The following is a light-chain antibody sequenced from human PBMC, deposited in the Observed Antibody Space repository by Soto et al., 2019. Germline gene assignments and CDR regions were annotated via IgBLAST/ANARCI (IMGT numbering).Light chain of an antibody. CDR3: MQALKTRT. CDR2: SGS. CDR1: QSLLHSNGYNY. V-gene: IGKV2-28*01. J-gene: IGKJ1*01. Sequence: EIVLTQSPLSLPVTPGEPASISCRSSQSLLHSNGYNYLDWYLQKPGQSPQLLIYSGSNRASGVPDRFSGSVSGTDFTLKISRAEDQDVGVYYCMQALKTRTFGQGTKVDI.